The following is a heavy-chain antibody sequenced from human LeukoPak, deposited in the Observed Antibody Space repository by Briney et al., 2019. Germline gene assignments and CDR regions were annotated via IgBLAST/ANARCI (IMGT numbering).Heavy chain of an antibody. CDR1: GGSFSGYY. D-gene: IGHD3-22*01. J-gene: IGHJ3*01. V-gene: IGHV4-34*01. CDR2: IDHSGTT. Sequence: PSETLSLTCAVSGGSFSGYYWSWIRQPPGKGLEWVGEIDHSGTTNYNPSLKSRVTISLDTSKNQFSLILSSVTAADTAVYYCAKAPYLSSGSWGQGTMVTVSS. CDR3: AKAPYLSSGS.